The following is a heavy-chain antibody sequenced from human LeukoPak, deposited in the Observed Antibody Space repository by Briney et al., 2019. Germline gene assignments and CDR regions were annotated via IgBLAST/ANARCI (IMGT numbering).Heavy chain of an antibody. CDR2: IYHSGST. CDR3: ARHRIQLWLPLVGAFDI. CDR1: GGSISSGGYY. D-gene: IGHD5-18*01. J-gene: IGHJ3*02. Sequence: SETLSLTCTVSGGSISSGGYYWSWIRQPPGKGLEWIGYIYHSGSTYYNPSLKSRVTISVDRSKNQFSLKLSSVTAADTAVYYCARHRIQLWLPLVGAFDIWGQGTMVTVSS. V-gene: IGHV4-30-2*01.